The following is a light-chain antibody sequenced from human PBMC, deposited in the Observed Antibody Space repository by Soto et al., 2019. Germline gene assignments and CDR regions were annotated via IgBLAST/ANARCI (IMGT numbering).Light chain of an antibody. J-gene: IGKJ1*01. V-gene: IGKV3-15*01. CDR2: GAS. CDR1: QSVSSN. Sequence: EIVMTQSPATLSVSPGERATLSCRASQSVSSNSAWYQQKPGQAPRLLIFGASTRATGIPARFSGSGSGTEFTLTISSLQCEDFAVYYCQQYNNWPWTFGQGTKVDIK. CDR3: QQYNNWPWT.